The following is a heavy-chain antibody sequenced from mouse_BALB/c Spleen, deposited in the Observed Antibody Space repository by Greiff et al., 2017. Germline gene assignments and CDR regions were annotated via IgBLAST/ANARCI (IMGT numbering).Heavy chain of an antibody. J-gene: IGHJ4*01. D-gene: IGHD1-1*01. CDR3: ARDRDYYGSSYDYAMDY. CDR1: GFTFSSYA. Sequence: EVQGVESGGGLVKPGGSLKLSCAASGFTFSSYAMSWVRQSPEKRLEWVAEISSGGSYTYYPDTVTGRFTISRDNAKNTLYLEMSSLRSEDTAMYYCARDRDYYGSSYDYAMDYWGQGTSVTVSS. V-gene: IGHV5-9-4*01. CDR2: ISSGGSYT.